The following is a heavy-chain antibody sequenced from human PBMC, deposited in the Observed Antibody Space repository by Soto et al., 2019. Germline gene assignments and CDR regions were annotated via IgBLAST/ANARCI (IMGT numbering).Heavy chain of an antibody. J-gene: IGHJ6*02. V-gene: IGHV3-30*18. Sequence: GGSLRLSCAASGFTFSSYGMHWVRQAPGKGLEWVAVISYDGSNKYYADSVKGRFTISRDNSKNTLYLQMNSLRAEDTAVYYCAKGHGDSATYYYYYYGMDVWGQGTTVTVSS. D-gene: IGHD4-17*01. CDR2: ISYDGSNK. CDR3: AKGHGDSATYYYYYYGMDV. CDR1: GFTFSSYG.